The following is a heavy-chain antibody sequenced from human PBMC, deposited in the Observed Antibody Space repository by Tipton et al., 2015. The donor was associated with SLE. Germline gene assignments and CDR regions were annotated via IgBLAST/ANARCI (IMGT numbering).Heavy chain of an antibody. Sequence: TLSLTCTVSGDSISSNSYYWGWIRQPPGRGLEWIGSVHYSGSTYYSPSLKSRLTISSDTSKNHFVLEVRSVTAADTAVYYCARDPVGIAAAARNWYFDLWGRGTLVTVSS. V-gene: IGHV4-39*06. D-gene: IGHD6-13*01. CDR2: VHYSGST. CDR3: ARDPVGIAAAARNWYFDL. J-gene: IGHJ2*01. CDR1: GDSISSNSYY.